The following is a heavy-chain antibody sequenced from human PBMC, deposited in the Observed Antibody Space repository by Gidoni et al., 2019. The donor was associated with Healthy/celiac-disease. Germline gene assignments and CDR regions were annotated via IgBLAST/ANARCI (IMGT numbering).Heavy chain of an antibody. V-gene: IGHV3-30*04. Sequence: QVQLVESGGGVVQPGRSLRLSCAASGFTFSSYAMHWVRQAPGKGLEWVAVISDDGRNKYYADSVKGRFTISRDNSKNTLYLQMNSLRAEDTAVYYCAREDCSGGSCYYYYGMDVWGQGTTVTVSS. CDR3: AREDCSGGSCYYYYGMDV. J-gene: IGHJ6*02. CDR1: GFTFSSYA. D-gene: IGHD2-15*01. CDR2: ISDDGRNK.